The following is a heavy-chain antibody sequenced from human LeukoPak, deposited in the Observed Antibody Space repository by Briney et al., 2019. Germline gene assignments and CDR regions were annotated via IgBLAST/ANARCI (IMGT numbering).Heavy chain of an antibody. CDR2: ISSSGSTI. D-gene: IGHD3-22*01. CDR3: AREKYYYDSSGYYGY. J-gene: IGHJ4*02. CDR1: GFTFSSYE. V-gene: IGHV3-48*03. Sequence: GGSLRLSCAASGFTFSSYEMNWVRQAPGKGLEGVSYISSSGSTIYYEDSVKRQFTISRDHAKNSLYLQMNSLRAEDTAVYYCAREKYYYDSSGYYGYWGQGTLVTVSS.